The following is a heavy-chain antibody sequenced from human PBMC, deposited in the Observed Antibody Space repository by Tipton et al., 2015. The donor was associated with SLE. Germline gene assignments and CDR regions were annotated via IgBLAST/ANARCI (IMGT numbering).Heavy chain of an antibody. V-gene: IGHV4-34*01. CDR2: INHSGST. CDR1: GGSFSASY. D-gene: IGHD3-10*01. J-gene: IGHJ2*01. Sequence: TLSLTCAVYGGSFSASYRSWIRQTPGKGLEWIGEINHSGSTNYNPSLRSRVSISVDTSKSQFSLKLSSVTAADTAVYYCARTPGGVQGQIGWYFDLWGRGTLVTVSS. CDR3: ARTPGGVQGQIGWYFDL.